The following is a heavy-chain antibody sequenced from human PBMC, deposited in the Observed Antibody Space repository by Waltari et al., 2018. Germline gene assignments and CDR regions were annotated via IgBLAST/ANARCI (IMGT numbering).Heavy chain of an antibody. Sequence: PGQGLEWMGGIIPIFGTANYAQKFQGRVTITADKSTSTAYMELSSLRSEDMAVYYCARAKSLDAFDIWGQGTMVTVSS. V-gene: IGHV1-69*06. J-gene: IGHJ3*02. CDR3: ARAKSLDAFDI. CDR2: IIPIFGTA.